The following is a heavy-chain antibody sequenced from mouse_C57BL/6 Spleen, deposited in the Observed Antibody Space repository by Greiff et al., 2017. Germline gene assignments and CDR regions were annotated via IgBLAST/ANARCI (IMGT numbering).Heavy chain of an antibody. CDR3: ARTTTVVDWYFDV. CDR1: GFTFSDYG. V-gene: IGHV5-17*01. Sequence: EVNVVESGGGLVKPGGSLKLSCAASGFTFSDYGMHWVRQAPEKGLEWVAYISSGSSTIYYADTVKGRFTISRDNAKNTLFLQMTSLRSEDTAMYYCARTTTVVDWYFDVWGTGTTVTVSS. CDR2: ISSGSSTI. D-gene: IGHD1-1*01. J-gene: IGHJ1*03.